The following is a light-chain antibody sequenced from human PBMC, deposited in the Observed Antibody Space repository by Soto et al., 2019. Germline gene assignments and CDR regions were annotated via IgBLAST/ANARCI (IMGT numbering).Light chain of an antibody. CDR1: SSDVVGYNY. V-gene: IGLV2-14*01. Sequence: QSALTQPASVSGSPGQSITISCTGTSSDVVGYNYVSWYQQHPGKAPKFMIYDVSNRPSGVSNRFSGSKSGNTASLTISGLQAEDEADHYCSSYTPSNTRQIVFGTGTKVPVL. CDR3: SSYTPSNTRQIV. J-gene: IGLJ1*01. CDR2: DVS.